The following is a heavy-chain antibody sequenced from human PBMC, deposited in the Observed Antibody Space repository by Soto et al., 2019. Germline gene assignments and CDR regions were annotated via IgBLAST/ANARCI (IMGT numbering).Heavy chain of an antibody. CDR3: ARDLVVVAQRYNWCDP. CDR1: GYTFTSYG. J-gene: IGHJ5*02. CDR2: ISAYNGNT. V-gene: IGHV1-18*01. Sequence: QVQLVQSGAEVKKPGASVKVSCKASGYTFTSYGISWVRQAPGQGLEWMGWISAYNGNTNYAQKLQGRVTMTDDTDPSTAYLELRSLGSYDTAVDYCARDLVVVAQRYNWCDPWGQGTLVTVSS. D-gene: IGHD2-15*01.